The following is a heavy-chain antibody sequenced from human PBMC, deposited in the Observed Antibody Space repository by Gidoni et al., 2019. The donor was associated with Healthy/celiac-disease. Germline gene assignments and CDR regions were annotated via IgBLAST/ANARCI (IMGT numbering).Heavy chain of an antibody. Sequence: GEINHSGSTNYNPFLKSRVTISVDTSKNQFSLKLSSVTAADTAVYYCARGGYCSSTSCYRSFDYWGQGTLVTVSS. J-gene: IGHJ4*02. D-gene: IGHD2-2*01. V-gene: IGHV4-34*01. CDR3: ARGGYCSSTSCYRSFDY. CDR2: INHSGST.